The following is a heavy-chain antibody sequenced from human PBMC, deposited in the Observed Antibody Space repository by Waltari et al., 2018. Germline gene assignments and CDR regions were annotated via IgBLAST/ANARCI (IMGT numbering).Heavy chain of an antibody. CDR2: ISWDGGDT. D-gene: IGHD5-12*01. J-gene: IGHJ4*01. CDR1: GFVFVEFT. CDR3: ATSDYAGKGDY. V-gene: IGHV3-43*01. Sequence: EVNLVESGGAVVQPGGSLRLSCPASGFVFVEFTMQWVRQVPGSGLQWVALISWDGGDTYYADSVKGRFTISRDNSRNSLYLEMKTLTLEDTALYYCATSDYAGKGDYWGHGTLVTVSS.